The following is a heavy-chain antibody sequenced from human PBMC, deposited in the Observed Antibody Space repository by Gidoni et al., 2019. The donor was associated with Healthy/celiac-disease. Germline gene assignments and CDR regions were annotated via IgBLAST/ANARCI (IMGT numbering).Heavy chain of an antibody. D-gene: IGHD6-19*01. CDR2: ISSSGVTT. CDR1: GFPFSSNA. V-gene: IGHV3-23*01. J-gene: IGHJ4*02. Sequence: VQVLESGGGLVQPGGSLRLSCAASGFPFSSNAMSWVRQAPGKGLEWVSSISSSGVTTHYADSVKGRFTLSRDISKNTLYLQMDSLRAEDTAVYYCGKGLDSSGWYGGLDYWGQGTLVTVSS. CDR3: GKGLDSSGWYGGLDY.